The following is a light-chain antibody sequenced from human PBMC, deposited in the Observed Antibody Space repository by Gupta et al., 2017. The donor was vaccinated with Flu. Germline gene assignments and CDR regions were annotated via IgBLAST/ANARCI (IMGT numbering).Light chain of an antibody. Sequence: NSMLTQPHPVSDSPGQPVTIPCTRSSGSIAPNYVHWYQQRPGSSPTTVIYEDNQRRCEGADRVSGSVDSSATSAALTSTGLKAEEEADYFWQSYDSVKSEGVFGGGTKMTVL. CDR1: SGSIAPNY. J-gene: IGLJ3*02. V-gene: IGLV6-57*01. CDR3: QSYDSVKSEGV. CDR2: EDN.